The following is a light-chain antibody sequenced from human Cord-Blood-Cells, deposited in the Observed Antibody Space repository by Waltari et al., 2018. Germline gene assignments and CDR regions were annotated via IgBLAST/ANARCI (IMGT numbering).Light chain of an antibody. CDR1: QSLLHSNGYNY. J-gene: IGKJ5*01. CDR3: MQALQTWRT. CDR2: LGA. Sequence: DIVMTQSPLSLPVTPGEPASISCRSSQSLLHSNGYNYLDWYLQKPGQSPQLLIYLGANRASGVPNRVSGSGSGTDFTLKISRVEAEDVGVYYCMQALQTWRTFCQGTRLEIK. V-gene: IGKV2-28*01.